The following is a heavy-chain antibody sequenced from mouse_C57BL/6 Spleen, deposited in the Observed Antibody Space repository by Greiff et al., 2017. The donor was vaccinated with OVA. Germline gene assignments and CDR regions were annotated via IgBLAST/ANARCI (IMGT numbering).Heavy chain of an antibody. Sequence: VQLQESGPELVKPGASVKISCKASGYAFSSSWMNWVKQRPGKGLEWIGRIYPGDGDTNYNGKFKGKAKLTADKASSTAYMQLSSLTSEDSAVYFCARSGGYDGFAYWGQGTLVTVSA. CDR3: ARSGGYDGFAY. V-gene: IGHV1-82*01. CDR1: GYAFSSSW. CDR2: IYPGDGDT. D-gene: IGHD2-2*01. J-gene: IGHJ3*01.